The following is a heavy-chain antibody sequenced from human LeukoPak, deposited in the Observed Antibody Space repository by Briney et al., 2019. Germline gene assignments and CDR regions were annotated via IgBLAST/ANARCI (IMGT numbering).Heavy chain of an antibody. CDR3: ARVRASYCSGGSCYPTDYYYGIDV. D-gene: IGHD2-15*01. Sequence: PGGSLRLSCAASGFTFSSYWMHWVRQAPGKGLVWVSRINRDGSSTSYADSVKGRFTISRDNAKNTLYLQMNSLRAEDTAVYYCARVRASYCSGGSCYPTDYYYGIDVWGQGTTVTVSS. V-gene: IGHV3-74*01. J-gene: IGHJ6*02. CDR2: INRDGSST. CDR1: GFTFSSYW.